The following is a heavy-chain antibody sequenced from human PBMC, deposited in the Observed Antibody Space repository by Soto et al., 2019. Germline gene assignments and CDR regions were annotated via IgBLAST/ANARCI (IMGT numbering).Heavy chain of an antibody. Sequence: SETLSLTCAVSGGSISSGGYSWSWIRQPPGKGLEWIGYIYHSGSTYYNPSLKSRVTISVDRSKNQFSLKLSSVTAADTAVYYCARGWEYSSSSLGVSFDYWGQGTLVTVSS. D-gene: IGHD6-6*01. V-gene: IGHV4-30-2*01. J-gene: IGHJ4*02. CDR2: IYHSGST. CDR3: ARGWEYSSSSLGVSFDY. CDR1: GGSISSGGYS.